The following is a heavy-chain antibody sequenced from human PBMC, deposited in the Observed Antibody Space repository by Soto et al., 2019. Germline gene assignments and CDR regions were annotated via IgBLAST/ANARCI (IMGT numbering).Heavy chain of an antibody. V-gene: IGHV3-30*18. Sequence: QVQLVESGEGVVQPGRSLRLSCAASGFTFSSYGMHWVSQAPGKGLEWVAVISYDGSNKYYADSVKGRFTISRDNSKNTLYLQMNSLRAEDTAVYYCAKDRSREAAAGVFYYWGQGTLVTVSS. D-gene: IGHD6-13*01. J-gene: IGHJ4*02. CDR1: GFTFSSYG. CDR3: AKDRSREAAAGVFYY. CDR2: ISYDGSNK.